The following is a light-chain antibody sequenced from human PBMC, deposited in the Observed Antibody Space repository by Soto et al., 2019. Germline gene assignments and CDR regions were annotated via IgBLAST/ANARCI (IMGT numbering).Light chain of an antibody. CDR2: EVS. V-gene: IGLV2-14*01. Sequence: QSVLTQPRSVSGSPGQSVTISCTGTSSDVGGYNYVSWYQQHPGKAPKLMIYEVSNRPSGVSNRFSGSKSGNTASLTISGLQAEDEADYYCSSYTSSSTLYVFGTGTKVTVL. CDR3: SSYTSSSTLYV. J-gene: IGLJ1*01. CDR1: SSDVGGYNY.